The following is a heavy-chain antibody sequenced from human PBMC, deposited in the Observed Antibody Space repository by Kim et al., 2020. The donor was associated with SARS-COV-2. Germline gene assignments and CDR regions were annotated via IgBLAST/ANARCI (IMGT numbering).Heavy chain of an antibody. D-gene: IGHD3-16*01. V-gene: IGHV3-48*02. CDR2: ITKSINTI. CDR1: GFTFSAYD. J-gene: IGHJ3*02. Sequence: GGSLRLSCATSGFTFSAYDMNWVRQAPGKGLEWLSFITKSINTIYYADSVEGRFTISRDNAKNSLFLQMNSLRDEDTALYYCVRDRMGGAFDMWGQGTMVTVSS. CDR3: VRDRMGGAFDM.